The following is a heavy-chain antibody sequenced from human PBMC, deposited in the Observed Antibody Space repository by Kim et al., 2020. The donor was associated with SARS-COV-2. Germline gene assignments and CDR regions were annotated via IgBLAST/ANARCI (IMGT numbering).Heavy chain of an antibody. CDR1: GGTFSNYV. V-gene: IGHV1-69*13. CDR3: ARERGNSYGFDY. J-gene: IGHJ4*02. D-gene: IGHD1-26*01. Sequence: SVKVSCKASGGTFSNYVFSWVRQAPGQGLAWMGGISPIFGKANYAQNFQGRVTMTADESTTTVFLELDSLRSDDTAVYYCARERGNSYGFDYWGQGTLATVSS. CDR2: ISPIFGKA.